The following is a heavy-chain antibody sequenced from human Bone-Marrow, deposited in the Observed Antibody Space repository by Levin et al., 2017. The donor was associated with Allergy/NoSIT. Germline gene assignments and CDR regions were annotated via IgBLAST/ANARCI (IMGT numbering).Heavy chain of an antibody. D-gene: IGHD5-24*01. J-gene: IGHJ6*02. CDR3: ARDPSLGWLQLLRPGGSYYYGMDG. CDR1: GGSIRSSSYY. Sequence: SQTLSLPCTVSGGSIRSSSYYWGWIRQPPGKGLEWIGSIYYSGSTYYNPSLKSRVTISVDTSKNQFSLKLSSVTAADTAVYYCARDPSLGWLQLLRPGGSYYYGMDGWGQGTTVTVSS. V-gene: IGHV4-39*07. CDR2: IYYSGST.